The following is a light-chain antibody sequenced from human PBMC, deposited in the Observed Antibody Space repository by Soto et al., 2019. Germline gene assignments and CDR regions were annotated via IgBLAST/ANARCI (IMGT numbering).Light chain of an antibody. V-gene: IGKV1-39*01. Sequence: DIQMTQSPSSLSASVGDTVTITCRASQSLSVHLNWYQQKGGKVPKLLIYAASNLYSGVPSRFSGSGSDTDFALTISSLQPEDFATYYCQQSYITPYTFGQGTRLEIK. J-gene: IGKJ2*01. CDR1: QSLSVH. CDR2: AAS. CDR3: QQSYITPYT.